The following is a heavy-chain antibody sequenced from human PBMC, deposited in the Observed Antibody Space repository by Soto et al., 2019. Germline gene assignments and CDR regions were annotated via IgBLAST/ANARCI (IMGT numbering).Heavy chain of an antibody. CDR3: AREPGVTPRVRRRNYYYGTDV. Sequence: QVQLVQSGAEVKKPGASVKVYCKASGGTFSSYAIRWVRQSPGQGLEWVRGIIPIFGPANYAQKSQGRVTINADKSTSTAYMELSSLTSADTAVYYCAREPGVTPRVRRRNYYYGTDVWGQGTKVKVSS. J-gene: IGHJ6*02. CDR2: IIPIFGPA. CDR1: GGTFSSYA. D-gene: IGHD3-10*01. V-gene: IGHV1-69*06.